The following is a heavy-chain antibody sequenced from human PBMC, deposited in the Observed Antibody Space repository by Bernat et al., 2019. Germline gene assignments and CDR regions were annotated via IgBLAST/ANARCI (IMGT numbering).Heavy chain of an antibody. J-gene: IGHJ4*02. V-gene: IGHV6-1*01. D-gene: IGHD2-21*01. CDR2: TFYRSKWYN. CDR1: GDSVSTNNAA. Sequence: QVQLQQSGPGLVKPSQTISLTCAISGDSVSTNNAAWHWIRHSPSRGLEWLGRTFYRSKWYNEYAASVRSRIAITPDTSKNQFSLQLNSVTPEDTAVYFCVRDWGSGYSLGYWGQGTLVTVSS. CDR3: VRDWGSGYSLGY.